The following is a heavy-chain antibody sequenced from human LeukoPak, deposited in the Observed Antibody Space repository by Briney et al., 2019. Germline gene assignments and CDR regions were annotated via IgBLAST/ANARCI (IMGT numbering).Heavy chain of an antibody. Sequence: SETLSLTCAVYGGSFSGYYWSWIRQPPGKGLEWIGEINHSGSTNYNPSLKSRVTISVDTSKNQFSLKLSSVTAADTAVCYCARIRGYSYGILDYWGQGTLVTVSS. CDR1: GGSFSGYY. V-gene: IGHV4-34*01. D-gene: IGHD5-18*01. CDR2: INHSGST. J-gene: IGHJ4*02. CDR3: ARIRGYSYGILDY.